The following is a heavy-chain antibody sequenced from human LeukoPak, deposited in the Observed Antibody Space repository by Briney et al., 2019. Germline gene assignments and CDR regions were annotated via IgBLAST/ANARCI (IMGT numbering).Heavy chain of an antibody. CDR1: GYTLTELS. D-gene: IGHD3-22*01. V-gene: IGHV1-24*01. CDR3: ATGGAYYDGSGYSDY. CDR2: FDPEDGET. J-gene: IGHJ4*02. Sequence: GASVKVSCKVSGYTLTELSIHWVRQAPGKGLQWMGRFDPEDGETIYAQKFQGRVTMTEDTSTDTAYMELSSLRSEDTAVYYCATGGAYYDGSGYSDYWGQGTLVTVSS.